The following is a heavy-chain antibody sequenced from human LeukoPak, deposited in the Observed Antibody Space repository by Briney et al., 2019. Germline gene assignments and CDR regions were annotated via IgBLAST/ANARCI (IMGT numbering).Heavy chain of an antibody. J-gene: IGHJ4*02. D-gene: IGHD6-19*01. Sequence: PSQTLSLTCTVSGGSISSGSYYWSWIRQPAGKGLEWIGRIYTSGSTNYNPSLKSRVTISVDTSKNQFSLKLSSVAVADTALYYCARGNPSLYSSGWYPFDYWGQGTLVTVSS. V-gene: IGHV4-61*02. CDR1: GGSISSGSYY. CDR2: IYTSGST. CDR3: ARGNPSLYSSGWYPFDY.